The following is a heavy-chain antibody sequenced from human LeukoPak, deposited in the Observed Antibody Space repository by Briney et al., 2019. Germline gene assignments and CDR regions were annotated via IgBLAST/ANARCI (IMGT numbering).Heavy chain of an antibody. J-gene: IGHJ4*02. CDR1: GGSISSYY. Sequence: PETLSLTCTVSGGSISSYYWSWIRQPPGKGLEWIGYIYYSGSTNYNPSLKSRVTISVDTSKNQFSLKLSSVTTADTAVYYCARGNTALGYWGQGTLVTVSS. CDR3: ARGNTALGY. CDR2: IYYSGST. V-gene: IGHV4-59*01. D-gene: IGHD2-2*02.